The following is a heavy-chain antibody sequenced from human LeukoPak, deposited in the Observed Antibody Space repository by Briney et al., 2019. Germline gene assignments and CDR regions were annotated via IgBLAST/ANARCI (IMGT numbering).Heavy chain of an antibody. V-gene: IGHV3-23*01. CDR1: GFTFSSYA. CDR2: IGGSGGST. D-gene: IGHD6-13*01. J-gene: IGHJ4*02. CDR3: AKAYSSSWYYFDY. Sequence: GGSLRLSCAASGFTFSSYAMSWVRQAPGKGLEWVSAIGGSGGSTYYADSVKGRFTISRDNSKNTLYLQMNSLRAEDTAVYYCAKAYSSSWYYFDYWGQGTLVTVSS.